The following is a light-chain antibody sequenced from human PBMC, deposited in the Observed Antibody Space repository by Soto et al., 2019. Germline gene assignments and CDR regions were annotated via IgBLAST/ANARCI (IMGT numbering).Light chain of an antibody. V-gene: IGKV3-20*01. CDR3: QQYDNSPIT. CDR2: GAS. J-gene: IGKJ5*01. Sequence: TQSPATLSVSPGEGATLSCRASQGIGDTLAWYQHKPGQAPRLLIYGASSRATGIPDRFSGTGSETDFTLTISRLEPEDFAVYYCQQYDNSPITFGQGTRLEIK. CDR1: QGIGDT.